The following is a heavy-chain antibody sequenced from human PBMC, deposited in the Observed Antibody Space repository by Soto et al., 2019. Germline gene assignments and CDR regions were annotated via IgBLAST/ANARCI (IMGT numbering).Heavy chain of an antibody. V-gene: IGHV3-23*01. D-gene: IGHD6-13*01. CDR1: GCSFSDYA. Sequence: GGSLRLSWAASGCSFSDYAMSWVRQAPGKGLEWVSVISESGGSTHYADSVRGRFTVSRDNSKNSLSLRMNSLRDEDTAVYFCAKRSPYSSGWYSPIFDYWGQGALVTVSS. CDR2: ISESGGST. CDR3: AKRSPYSSGWYSPIFDY. J-gene: IGHJ4*02.